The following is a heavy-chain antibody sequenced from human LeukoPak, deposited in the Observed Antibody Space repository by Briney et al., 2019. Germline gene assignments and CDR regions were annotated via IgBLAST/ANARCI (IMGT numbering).Heavy chain of an antibody. D-gene: IGHD5-12*01. CDR3: ARDRKVGYGHYYYYYMDV. Sequence: SETLSLTCTVSGGSISSSSYYWGWIRQPPGKGLEWIGSIYYSGSTYYNPSLKSRVTISVDTSKNQVSLKLSSVTAADTAVYYCARDRKVGYGHYYYYYMDVWGKGTTVTISS. V-gene: IGHV4-39*07. J-gene: IGHJ6*03. CDR1: GGSISSSSYY. CDR2: IYYSGST.